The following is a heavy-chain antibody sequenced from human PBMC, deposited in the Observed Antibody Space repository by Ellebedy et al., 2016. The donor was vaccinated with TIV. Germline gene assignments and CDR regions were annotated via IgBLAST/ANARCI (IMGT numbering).Heavy chain of an antibody. CDR2: SNAGNGNT. J-gene: IGHJ4*02. D-gene: IGHD1-26*01. V-gene: IGHV1-3*02. CDR1: GYTFTSYA. CDR3: ARDRTRNLVGAMGY. Sequence: ASVKVSXXASGYTFTSYAMHWVRQAPGQRLEWMGWSNAGNGNTKYSQEFQGRVTITRDTSASTAYMELSSLRSEDMAVYYCARDRTRNLVGAMGYWGQGTLVTVSS.